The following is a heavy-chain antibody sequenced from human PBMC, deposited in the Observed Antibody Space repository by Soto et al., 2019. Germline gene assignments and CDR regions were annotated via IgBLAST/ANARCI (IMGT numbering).Heavy chain of an antibody. J-gene: IGHJ6*02. CDR3: ARGDDSSSWYSGDYYYYGMDV. Sequence: QVQLVQSGAEVKKPGSSVKVSCKASGGTFSSYAISWVRQAPGQGLEWMGGIIPIFGTANYAQKFQGRVTITADESTSTAYMELSSLRSEDTAVYYCARGDDSSSWYSGDYYYYGMDVWGQGTTVTVSS. D-gene: IGHD6-13*01. CDR2: IIPIFGTA. V-gene: IGHV1-69*01. CDR1: GGTFSSYA.